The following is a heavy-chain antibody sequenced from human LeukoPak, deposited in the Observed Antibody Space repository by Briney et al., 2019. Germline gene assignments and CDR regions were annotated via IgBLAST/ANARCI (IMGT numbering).Heavy chain of an antibody. D-gene: IGHD4-23*01. Sequence: GGPLRLSCAASGFTFSSYAMSWVRQAPGKGLEWVSAISGSGGSTYYADSVKGRFTISRDNSKNTLYLQMNSLRAEDTAVYYCAKGLSTVVTPAEYFQHWGQGTLVTVSS. CDR1: GFTFSSYA. V-gene: IGHV3-23*01. J-gene: IGHJ1*01. CDR3: AKGLSTVVTPAEYFQH. CDR2: ISGSGGST.